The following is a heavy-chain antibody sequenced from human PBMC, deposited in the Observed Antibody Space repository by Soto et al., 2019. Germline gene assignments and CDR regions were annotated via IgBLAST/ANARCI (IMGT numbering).Heavy chain of an antibody. Sequence: QLQLQESGPGLVKPSETLSLTCTVSGDSISSDNYYCGWIRQPPGKGLEWIGSIYYTGSTYYNPSLKSRVTMSVDTSKSQFSLKLNSVTAADTAVYYCARHPGYAVPTVYATHYFNYWGQGILVTVST. D-gene: IGHD2-8*01. V-gene: IGHV4-39*01. CDR3: ARHPGYAVPTVYATHYFNY. J-gene: IGHJ4*02. CDR2: IYYTGST. CDR1: GDSISSDNYY.